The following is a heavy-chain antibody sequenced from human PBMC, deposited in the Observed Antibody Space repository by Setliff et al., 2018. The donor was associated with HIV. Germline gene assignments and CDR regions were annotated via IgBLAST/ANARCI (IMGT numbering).Heavy chain of an antibody. J-gene: IGHJ4*02. V-gene: IGHV1-2*02. CDR3: ARGGPLRFLEWLLSFFDY. CDR1: GYTFTTYH. D-gene: IGHD3-3*01. Sequence: ASVKVSCKASGYTFTTYHIHWVRQAPGQGLEWMGWINPKSGGTHYAQKFQGRVTMTRVTPISTAYMELSGLRSDDTAVYYCARGGPLRFLEWLLSFFDYWGQGTLVTVSS. CDR2: INPKSGGT.